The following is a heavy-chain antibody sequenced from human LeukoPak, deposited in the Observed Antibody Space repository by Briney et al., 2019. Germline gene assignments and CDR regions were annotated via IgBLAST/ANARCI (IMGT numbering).Heavy chain of an antibody. D-gene: IGHD3-22*01. CDR3: ARGLEYYYDSSGSLKAYYFDY. CDR2: INHSGST. Sequence: SETLSLTCAVYGGSFSGYYWSWIRQPPGKGLEWIGEINHSGSTNYNPSLKSRVTISVDTSKNQLSLKLSSVTAADTAVYYCARGLEYYYDSSGSLKAYYFDYWGQGTLATVSS. J-gene: IGHJ4*02. V-gene: IGHV4-34*01. CDR1: GGSFSGYY.